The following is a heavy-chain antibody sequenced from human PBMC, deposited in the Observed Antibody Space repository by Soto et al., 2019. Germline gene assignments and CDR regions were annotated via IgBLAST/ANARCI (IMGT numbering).Heavy chain of an antibody. CDR1: GFTFDDYA. Sequence: PGGSLRLSCAASGFTFDDYAMHWVRQVPGKGLEWVSGISWDSGRIVYADSVKGRFTISRDNAKNSLYLQMNSLRTEDTALYYCAKGYCGGGPCYGPGGYWGQGTPVTVSS. CDR2: ISWDSGRI. CDR3: AKGYCGGGPCYGPGGY. V-gene: IGHV3-9*01. D-gene: IGHD2-15*01. J-gene: IGHJ4*02.